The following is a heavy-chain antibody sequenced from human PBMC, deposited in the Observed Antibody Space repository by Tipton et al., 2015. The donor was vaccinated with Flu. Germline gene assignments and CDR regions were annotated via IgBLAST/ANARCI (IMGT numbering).Heavy chain of an antibody. CDR1: GFSFRSYE. D-gene: IGHD2-2*01. J-gene: IGHJ4*02. CDR2: IYNNQYT. CDR3: ARDPSLGMPDYFDS. Sequence: LRLSCAASGFSFRSYEMNWVRQAPGKGLEWIGYIYNNQYTKYNPSLKSRVTVSVDPSMSQFSLRLTSVTAADTAIYYCARDPSLGMPDYFDSWGQGILVTASS. V-gene: IGHV4-59*12.